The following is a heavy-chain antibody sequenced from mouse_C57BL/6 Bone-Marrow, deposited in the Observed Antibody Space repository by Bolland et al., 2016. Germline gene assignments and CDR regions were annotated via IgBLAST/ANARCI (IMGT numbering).Heavy chain of an antibody. D-gene: IGHD1-1*01. CDR2: KANNHAT. Sequence: KANNHATYYAESVKGRFTISRDDSKSSVYLQINSLRAEDTGIYYCTLLRFAYWGQGTLV. J-gene: IGHJ3*01. CDR3: TLLRFAY. V-gene: IGHV6-6*01.